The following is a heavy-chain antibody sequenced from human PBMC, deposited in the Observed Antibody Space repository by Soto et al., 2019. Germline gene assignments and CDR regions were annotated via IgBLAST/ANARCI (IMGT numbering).Heavy chain of an antibody. CDR3: ARQRFRDNNAYNPIED. D-gene: IGHD3-16*01. Sequence: GGSLRLSCAASGFIFSEYWMSWVRQAPGKGLEWVAHIKEDGSEIHYVASVKGRFTISRDNAQNSLYLEMTSLRAEDTAVYYCARQRFRDNNAYNPIEDWGQGTLVTVSS. V-gene: IGHV3-7*01. CDR2: IKEDGSEI. J-gene: IGHJ4*02. CDR1: GFIFSEYW.